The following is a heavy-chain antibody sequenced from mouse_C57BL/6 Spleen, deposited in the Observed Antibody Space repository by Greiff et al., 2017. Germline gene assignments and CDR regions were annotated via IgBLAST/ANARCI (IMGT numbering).Heavy chain of an antibody. D-gene: IGHD2-4*01. V-gene: IGHV6-6*01. Sequence: EVKLVESGGGLVQPGGSMKLSCAASGFTFSDAWMDWVRQSPEKGLEWVAEIRNKANNHATYYAESVKGRFTISRDDSKSSVYLQMNSLIAEDTGIYYCTRRIYYDPPFDYWGQGTTLTVSS. CDR2: IRNKANNHAT. CDR1: GFTFSDAW. CDR3: TRRIYYDPPFDY. J-gene: IGHJ2*01.